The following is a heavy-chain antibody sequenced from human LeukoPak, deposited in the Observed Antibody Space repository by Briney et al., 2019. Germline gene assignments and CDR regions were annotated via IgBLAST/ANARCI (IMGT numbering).Heavy chain of an antibody. V-gene: IGHV1-2*02. CDR1: GYTFTGYY. D-gene: IGHD3-22*01. CDR2: INPNSGGT. J-gene: IGHJ4*02. CDR3: ARDLPYYYDSSGFPEPDY. Sequence: ASMKVSCKASGYTFTGYYMHWVRQAPGQGLEWMGWINPNSGGTNYAQKFQGRVTMTRDTSISTAYMELSRLRSDDTAVYYCARDLPYYYDSSGFPEPDYWGQGTLVTVSS.